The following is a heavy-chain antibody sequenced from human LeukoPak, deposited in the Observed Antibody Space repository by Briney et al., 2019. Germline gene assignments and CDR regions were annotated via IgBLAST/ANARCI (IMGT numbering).Heavy chain of an antibody. V-gene: IGHV3-53*01. CDR2: IYSGGST. D-gene: IGHD1-14*01. CDR3: APGGIPPNYYYGMDV. CDR1: GFTVSSDY. Sequence: GGSLRLSCAASGFTVSSDYMSWVRQAPGKGLEWVSVIYSGGSTYYADSVKGRFTISRDNPKNTLYLQMNSLRAEDTAVYYCAPGGIPPNYYYGMDVWGQGTTVTVSS. J-gene: IGHJ6*02.